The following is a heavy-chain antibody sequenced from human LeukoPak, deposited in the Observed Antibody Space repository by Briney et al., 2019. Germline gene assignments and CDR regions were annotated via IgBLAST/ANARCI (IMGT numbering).Heavy chain of an antibody. V-gene: IGHV3-21*01. CDR3: ARDLRSGWDPYYYYGMDV. CDR2: ISSSSSYI. D-gene: IGHD6-19*01. Sequence: GGSLRLSCAASGFTFSSYSMNWVRQAPGKGLEWVSSISSSSSYIYYADSVKGRFTISRDNSKNTLYLQMNSLRAEDTAVYYCARDLRSGWDPYYYYGMDVWGQGTTVTVSS. J-gene: IGHJ6*02. CDR1: GFTFSSYS.